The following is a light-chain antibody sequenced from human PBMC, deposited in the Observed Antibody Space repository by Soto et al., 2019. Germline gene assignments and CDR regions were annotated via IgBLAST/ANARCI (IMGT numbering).Light chain of an antibody. V-gene: IGLV1-47*01. CDR1: SSNIGSNY. CDR3: AAWEDSLSGVV. CDR2: RNN. Sequence: QSVLTQPPSASGTPGQRVTISCSGSSSNIGSNYVYWYQQLPGTAPKLLIYRNNQRPSGVPDRCSGSKSGTSASLAISGLRSEDEADDYCAAWEDSLSGVVCGGGTKLTVL. J-gene: IGLJ2*01.